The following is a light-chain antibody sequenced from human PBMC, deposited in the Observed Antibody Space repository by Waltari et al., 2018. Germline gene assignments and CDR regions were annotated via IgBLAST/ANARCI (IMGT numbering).Light chain of an antibody. Sequence: SYDLTHPPSVSVSPGQTGKITCTGDALPKQYADWYQQKSGQAPVVIIYKDTERPSGIPERFSGSTSGTIVTLTISGVQAEDEADYYCQSADSSSKFQVFGGGTKLTVL. CDR3: QSADSSSKFQV. CDR1: ALPKQY. J-gene: IGLJ2*01. V-gene: IGLV3-25*03. CDR2: KDT.